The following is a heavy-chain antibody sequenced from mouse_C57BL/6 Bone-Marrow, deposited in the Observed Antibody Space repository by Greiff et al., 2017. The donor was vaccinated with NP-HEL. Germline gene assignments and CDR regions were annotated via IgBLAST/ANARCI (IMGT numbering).Heavy chain of an antibody. Sequence: VQLVESGPELVKPGASVKISCKASGYTFTDYYINWVKQRPGQGLEWIGWIFPGSGSTYYNEKFKGKATLTVDKSSSTAYMLLSSLTSEDSAVYCCARCCSGSSYYFDDWGKGTTLTVSS. D-gene: IGHD1-1*01. V-gene: IGHV1-75*01. CDR1: GYTFTDYY. J-gene: IGHJ2*01. CDR2: IFPGSGST. CDR3: ARCCSGSSYYFDD.